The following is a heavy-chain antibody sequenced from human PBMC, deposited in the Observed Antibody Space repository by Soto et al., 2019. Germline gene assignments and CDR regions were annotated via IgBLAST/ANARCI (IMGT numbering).Heavy chain of an antibody. CDR3: ARSGYSYGPNPLLY. V-gene: IGHV4-31*03. D-gene: IGHD5-18*01. CDR2: IYYSGST. J-gene: IGHJ4*02. CDR1: GGSIISGGYY. Sequence: SETLSLTCTIYGGSIISGGYYWSWIRQHPGKGLEWIGYIYYSGSTYYNPSLKSRVTISVDTSKNQFSLKLSSVTAADTAVYYCARSGYSYGPNPLLYWGQGTLVTVS.